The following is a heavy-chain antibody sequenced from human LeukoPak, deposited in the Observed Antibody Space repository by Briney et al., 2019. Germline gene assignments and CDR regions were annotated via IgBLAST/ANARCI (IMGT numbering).Heavy chain of an antibody. CDR1: GYTFTSYG. D-gene: IGHD4-11*01. CDR3: ARVPTTVTTSYYYYYYMDV. CDR2: ISAYNGNT. V-gene: IGHV1-18*01. J-gene: IGHJ6*03. Sequence: ASVKVSCKASGYTFTSYGISWVRQAPGQGLEWMGWISAYNGNTNYAQKLQGRVTMTTDTSTSTAYMELRSLRSDDTAVYYCARVPTTVTTSYYYYYYMDVWGKGTTVTVSS.